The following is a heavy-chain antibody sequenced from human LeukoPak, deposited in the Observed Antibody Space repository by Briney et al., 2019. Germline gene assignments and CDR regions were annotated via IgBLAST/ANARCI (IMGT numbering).Heavy chain of an antibody. J-gene: IGHJ4*02. CDR2: ITNTGDT. Sequence: SETLSLTCAVSGGSFNGYFWTWIRQPPGKGLEWIGEITNTGDTKYNPPLNNRVTVAVDTSKRQFSLRLTSVTAADTAIYYCARAPYIRSWYQLPRGEDYWGQGALVTVST. V-gene: IGHV4-34*01. CDR1: GGSFNGYF. CDR3: ARAPYIRSWYQLPRGEDY. D-gene: IGHD2-2*01.